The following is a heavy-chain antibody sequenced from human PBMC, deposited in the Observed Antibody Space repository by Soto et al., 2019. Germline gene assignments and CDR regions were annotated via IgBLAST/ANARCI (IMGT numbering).Heavy chain of an antibody. CDR3: VRDFGRYFRSGYMDV. V-gene: IGHV3-21*02. D-gene: IGHD3-9*01. J-gene: IGHJ6*03. Sequence: EVRLVESGGGLVTPGGSLRLSCAASGFTFSAFSMNWVRQPPGKGLEWLSSINEDSTYIYYGDSLRGQSTISRDNAKDSLYLQIDSLRAEDTAVYYCVRDFGRYFRSGYMDVWGDGATVIVS. CDR1: GFTFSAFS. CDR2: INEDSTYI.